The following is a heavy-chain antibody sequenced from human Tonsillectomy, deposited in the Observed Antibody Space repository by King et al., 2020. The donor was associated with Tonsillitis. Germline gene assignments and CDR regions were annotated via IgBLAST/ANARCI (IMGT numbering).Heavy chain of an antibody. J-gene: IGHJ4*02. Sequence: VQLVESGGGLVQPGGSLRLSCAASGFTFSSYWMSWVRQAPGKGLEWVANIKQDGSEKYYVDSVKGRFTISRDNAKNSLYLQMNSLRAEDTAVYYCARERRATVTSAHFDYWGQGTLVTVSS. CDR1: GFTFSSYW. D-gene: IGHD4-17*01. V-gene: IGHV3-7*01. CDR3: ARERRATVTSAHFDY. CDR2: IKQDGSEK.